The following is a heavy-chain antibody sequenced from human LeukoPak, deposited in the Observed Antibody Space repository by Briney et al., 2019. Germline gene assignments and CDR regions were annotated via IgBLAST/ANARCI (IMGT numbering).Heavy chain of an antibody. V-gene: IGHV4-34*01. CDR1: GGSFSGYY. D-gene: IGHD3-10*01. CDR3: ARGSVRHYYGSGSYYKARENWFDP. J-gene: IGHJ5*02. Sequence: SETLSLTCAVYGGSFSGYYWSWIRQPPGKGLEWIGEISHSGSTNYNPSLKSRVTISVDTSKNQFSLKLSSVTAADTAVYYCARGSVRHYYGSGSYYKARENWFDPWGQGTLVTVSS. CDR2: ISHSGST.